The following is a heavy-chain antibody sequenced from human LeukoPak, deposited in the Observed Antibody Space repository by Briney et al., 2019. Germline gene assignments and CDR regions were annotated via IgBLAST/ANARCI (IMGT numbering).Heavy chain of an antibody. J-gene: IGHJ4*02. CDR3: TLRSSGLGASSG. D-gene: IGHD6-25*01. CDR1: GGSISSSNW. Sequence: SSETLSLTCAVSGGSISSSNWWSWVRQPPGKGLEWIGEIYHSGSTNYNPPLKSRVTISVDKSKNQFSLKLSSVTAADTAVYYCTLRSSGLGASSGWGQGTLVTVSS. V-gene: IGHV4-4*02. CDR2: IYHSGST.